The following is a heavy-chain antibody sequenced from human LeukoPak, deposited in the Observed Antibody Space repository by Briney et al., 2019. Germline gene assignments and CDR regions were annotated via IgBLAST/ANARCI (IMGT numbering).Heavy chain of an antibody. V-gene: IGHV5-51*01. J-gene: IGHJ4*02. CDR3: ARLLRSQLLPLLLY. Sequence: GESLKISCQGSGYRFSNYWIVWMRQMPGKGLEWMGIIYPGDSDTRYSPSFQGQVTTSADGSVNTAYLQWSSLKASDTAMYYCARLLRSQLLPLLLYWGQGTLVTVSS. D-gene: IGHD1-1*01. CDR1: GYRFSNYW. CDR2: IYPGDSDT.